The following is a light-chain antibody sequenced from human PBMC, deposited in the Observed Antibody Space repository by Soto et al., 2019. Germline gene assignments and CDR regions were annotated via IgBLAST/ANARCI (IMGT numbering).Light chain of an antibody. J-gene: IGLJ2*01. Sequence: SYELTQPPSVSVSPGKTASITCSGDELGDKYACWYQQKPGQSPVLVIYQDTKRPSGITERFSGSNSGNTATLTISRTQAMDEADYCRQAWGSSAYVAFGGGTKLTVL. CDR3: QAWGSSAYVA. V-gene: IGLV3-1*01. CDR2: QDT. CDR1: ELGDKY.